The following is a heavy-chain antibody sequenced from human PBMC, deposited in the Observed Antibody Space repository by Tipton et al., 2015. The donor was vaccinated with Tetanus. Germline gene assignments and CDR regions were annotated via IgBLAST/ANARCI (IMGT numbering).Heavy chain of an antibody. J-gene: IGHJ4*02. Sequence: SLRLSCAASGFNFRTYAMHWVRQSPGKGLEWVGRFASPSNSAATTYAASVRGRFTFSRDDAKNTAYLEMNSLTVEDTAVYYCSGGGAHVDYWGQGVLVTVSS. D-gene: IGHD2-21*01. CDR2: FASPSNSAAT. CDR1: GFNFRTYA. V-gene: IGHV3-73*01. CDR3: SGGGAHVDY.